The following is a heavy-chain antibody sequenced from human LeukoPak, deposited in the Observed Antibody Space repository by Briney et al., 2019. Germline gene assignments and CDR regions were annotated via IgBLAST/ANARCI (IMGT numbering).Heavy chain of an antibody. D-gene: IGHD3-22*01. V-gene: IGHV1-46*01. Sequence: ASVKVSCKASGYTFTSYGISWVRQAPGQGLEWMGIINPSGGSTSYAQKFQGRVTMTRDTSTSTVYMELSSLRSEDTAVYYCAREDYDRPCRDWGQGTLVTVSS. CDR1: GYTFTSYG. CDR3: AREDYDRPCRD. CDR2: INPSGGST. J-gene: IGHJ4*02.